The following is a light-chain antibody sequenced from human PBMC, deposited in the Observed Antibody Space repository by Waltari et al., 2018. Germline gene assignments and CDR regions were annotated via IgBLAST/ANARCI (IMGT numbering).Light chain of an antibody. CDR1: QSFSNY. J-gene: IGKJ4*01. Sequence: IVLPQSPAPLSLSPGERATLSCRASQSFSNYLAWYPQKPGQAPRLLIYDASNRATGIPARFSGSGSGTDFTLTISSLEPEDFAVYYCQQRSNWPLTFGGGTKVEIK. CDR2: DAS. CDR3: QQRSNWPLT. V-gene: IGKV3-11*01.